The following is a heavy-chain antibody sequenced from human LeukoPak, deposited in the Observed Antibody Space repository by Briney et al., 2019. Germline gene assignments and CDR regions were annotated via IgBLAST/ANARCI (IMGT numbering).Heavy chain of an antibody. CDR1: GFTVRSNY. Sequence: GGPLRLSCGASGFTVRSNYMSWVREAPGKGLEWVSVIYSGGSTYYADSVKGRFTISRDSSKNTLYLQMNSLRAEDTAVYYCARDAGHYFDYWGQGTLVTVSS. CDR2: IYSGGST. J-gene: IGHJ4*02. V-gene: IGHV3-66*01. CDR3: ARDAGHYFDY.